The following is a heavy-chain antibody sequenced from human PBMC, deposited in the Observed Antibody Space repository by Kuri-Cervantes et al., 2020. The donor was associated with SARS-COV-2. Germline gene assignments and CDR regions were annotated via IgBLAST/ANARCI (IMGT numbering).Heavy chain of an antibody. CDR1: GYTLTELS. CDR2: IIPIFGIA. V-gene: IGHV1-69*10. CDR3: ARVGPIVGASDYYYYGMDV. Sequence: SVKVSCKVSGYTLTELSMHWVRQAPGKGLEWMGGIIPIFGIANYAQKFQGRVTITADKSTSTAYMELSSLRSEDTAVYYCARVGPIVGASDYYYYGMDVWGQGTTVTVSS. J-gene: IGHJ6*02. D-gene: IGHD1-26*01.